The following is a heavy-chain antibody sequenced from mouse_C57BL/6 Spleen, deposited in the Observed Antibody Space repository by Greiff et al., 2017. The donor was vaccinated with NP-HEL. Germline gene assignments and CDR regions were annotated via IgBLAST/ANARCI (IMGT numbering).Heavy chain of an antibody. Sequence: EVQGVESGEGLVKPGGSLKLSCAASGFTFSSYAMSWVRQTPEKRLEWVAYISSGGDYIYYADTVKGRFTISRDNARNTLYLQMSSLKSEDTAMYYCTRDRGGSTMVTNWYFDVWGTGTTVTVSS. CDR3: TRDRGGSTMVTNWYFDV. D-gene: IGHD2-2*01. J-gene: IGHJ1*03. V-gene: IGHV5-9-1*02. CDR1: GFTFSSYA. CDR2: ISSGGDYI.